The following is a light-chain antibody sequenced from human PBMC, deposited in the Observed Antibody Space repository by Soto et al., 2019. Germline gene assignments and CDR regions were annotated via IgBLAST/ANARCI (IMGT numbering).Light chain of an antibody. CDR3: QSYDSSLSGWM. Sequence: QSVLTQPPSVSGAPGQRVTISCTGSSSNIVAGYDVQWYKQVPGTAPKLLIYGYTTRPSGVPDRFSGSKSGTSASLAITGLQAEDEADYYCQSYDSSLSGWMFGGGTKLTVL. J-gene: IGLJ3*02. V-gene: IGLV1-40*01. CDR2: GYT. CDR1: SSNIVAGYD.